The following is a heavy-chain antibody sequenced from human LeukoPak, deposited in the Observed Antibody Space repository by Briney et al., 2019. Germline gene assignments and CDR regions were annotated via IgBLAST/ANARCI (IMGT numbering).Heavy chain of an antibody. CDR1: GGSISSSSYY. V-gene: IGHV4-39*01. Sequence: SETLSLTCTVSGGSISSSSYYWGWIRQPPGKGLEWIGSIYYSGSTYYNPSLKSRVTISVDTSKNQFSLKLSSVTAADTAMYYCARRRGSNRNWFDPWGQGTLVTVSS. J-gene: IGHJ5*02. CDR3: ARRRGSNRNWFDP. D-gene: IGHD2/OR15-2a*01. CDR2: IYYSGST.